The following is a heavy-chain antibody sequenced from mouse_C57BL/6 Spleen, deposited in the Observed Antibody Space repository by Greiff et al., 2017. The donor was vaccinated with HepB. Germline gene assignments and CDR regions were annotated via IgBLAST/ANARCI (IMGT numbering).Heavy chain of an antibody. J-gene: IGHJ4*01. CDR1: GFSLTSYG. D-gene: IGHD2-4*01. V-gene: IGHV2-6*03. Sequence: QVQLKESGPGLVAPSQSLSITCTVSGFSLTSYGVHWVRQPPGKGLEWLVVIWSDGSTTYNSALKSRLSISKDNSKSQVFLKMNSLQTDDTAMYYGARGGSTMITTGYYAMDYWGQGTSVTVSS. CDR2: IWSDGST. CDR3: ARGGSTMITTGYYAMDY.